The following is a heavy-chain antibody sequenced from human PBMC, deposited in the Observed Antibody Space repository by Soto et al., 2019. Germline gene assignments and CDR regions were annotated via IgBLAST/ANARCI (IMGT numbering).Heavy chain of an antibody. CDR1: GYTFSSYA. Sequence: ASVKVSCKASGYTFSSYAISWVRQAPRQGLEWMGGIIPIFGTANYAQKFQGRVTITADESTSTAYMELSSLRSEDTAVYYCARSGGGYSGLYGDKHRGYYYGMDVWGQGTTVT. J-gene: IGHJ6*02. CDR2: IIPIFGTA. V-gene: IGHV1-69*13. D-gene: IGHD5-12*01. CDR3: ARSGGGYSGLYGDKHRGYYYGMDV.